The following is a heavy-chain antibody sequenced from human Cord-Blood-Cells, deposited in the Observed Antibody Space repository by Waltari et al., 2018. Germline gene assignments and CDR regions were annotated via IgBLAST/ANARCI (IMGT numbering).Heavy chain of an antibody. D-gene: IGHD1-26*01. CDR2: MNPNSGNT. Sequence: QVQLVQSGAEVKKPGASVKASCKAAGYTFTSYDINGVRPDTGQGLEWMGWMNPNSGNTGYAQKFQGRVTMTRNTSISTAYMELSSLRSEDTAVYYCARGVGARGGDAFDIWGQGTMVTVSS. CDR3: ARGVGARGGDAFDI. J-gene: IGHJ3*02. CDR1: GYTFTSYD. V-gene: IGHV1-8*01.